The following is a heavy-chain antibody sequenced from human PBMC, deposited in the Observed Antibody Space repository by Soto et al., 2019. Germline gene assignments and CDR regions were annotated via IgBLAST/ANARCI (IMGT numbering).Heavy chain of an antibody. CDR1: GGSISSGDYY. J-gene: IGHJ6*04. Sequence: SETLSLTCTVSGGSISSGDYYWSWIRQPPGKGLEWIGYIYYSGSTYYNPSLKSRVTISVDTSKNQFSLKLSSVTAADTAVYYSAPLPYPTPGARDGMEVWGKGNTVT. D-gene: IGHD1-26*01. V-gene: IGHV4-30-4*01. CDR3: APLPYPTPGARDGMEV. CDR2: IYYSGST.